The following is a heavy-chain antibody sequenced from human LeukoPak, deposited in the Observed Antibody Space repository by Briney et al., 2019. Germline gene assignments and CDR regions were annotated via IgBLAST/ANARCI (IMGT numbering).Heavy chain of an antibody. D-gene: IGHD6-13*01. CDR3: AKDSGIAAYVPNYFDY. J-gene: IGHJ4*02. CDR1: GFTFSSYS. CDR2: ISSSSSTI. V-gene: IGHV3-48*01. Sequence: GGSLRLSCAASGFTFSSYSMNWVRQAPGKGLEWVSYISSSSSTIYYADSVKGRFTISRDNSKNTLDLQMNSLRAEDTAVYYCAKDSGIAAYVPNYFDYWGQGILVTVSS.